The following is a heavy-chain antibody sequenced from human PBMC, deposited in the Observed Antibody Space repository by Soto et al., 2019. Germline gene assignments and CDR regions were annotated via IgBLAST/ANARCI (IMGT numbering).Heavy chain of an antibody. Sequence: ASVKVSCKASGDMFISYGINWVRQAPGQGLEWMGWIRPYNGDTKYAQNLQGRVTMTTDTSTSTAYMEMRSLRSDDTAVYYCVRDLDGSGSYYTDYWGPGTLVTVSS. J-gene: IGHJ4*02. CDR1: GDMFISYG. V-gene: IGHV1-18*01. D-gene: IGHD3-10*01. CDR2: IRPYNGDT. CDR3: VRDLDGSGSYYTDY.